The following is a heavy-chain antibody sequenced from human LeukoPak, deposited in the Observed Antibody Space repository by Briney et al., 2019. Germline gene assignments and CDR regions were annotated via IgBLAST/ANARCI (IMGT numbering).Heavy chain of an antibody. CDR1: GYTFTGYY. J-gene: IGHJ4*02. CDR2: INPNSGGT. V-gene: IGHV1-2*02. Sequence: GASVKVSCKASGYTFTGYYMHWVRQAPGQGLEWMGWINPNSGGTNYAQKFQGRVTMTRDTSISTAYMELSRLRSDDTAVYYCASPSPHYYDSSGSLDYWGQGTLVTVSS. D-gene: IGHD3-22*01. CDR3: ASPSPHYYDSSGSLDY.